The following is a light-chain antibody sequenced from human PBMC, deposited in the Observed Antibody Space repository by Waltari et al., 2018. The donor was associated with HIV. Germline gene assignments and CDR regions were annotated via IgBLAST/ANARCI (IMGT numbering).Light chain of an antibody. CDR1: ALPKKY. CDR2: KDS. V-gene: IGLV3-16*01. Sequence: SYELTQPPSVSVSLGQMARITCSGEALPKKYHYWYQQKPGQFPVLVIYKDSERPSGIPERFSGSSSGTIVTLTISGVQAEDEADYYCLSADSSGTYRVFGGGTKLTVL. CDR3: LSADSSGTYRV. J-gene: IGLJ3*02.